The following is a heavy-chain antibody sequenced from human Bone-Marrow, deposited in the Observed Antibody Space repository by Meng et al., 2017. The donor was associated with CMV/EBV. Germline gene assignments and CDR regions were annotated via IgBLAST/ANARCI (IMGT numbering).Heavy chain of an antibody. V-gene: IGHV3-53*01. CDR3: AREKWAGYCSSTSCSPPYYYYGMDV. D-gene: IGHD2-2*01. Sequence: GESLKISCAASGSTVSSNNMSWVRQAPGKGLEWVSVIYSGGSTDYADSVKGRFTISRDNSKNTLYLQMNSLRAEDTAVYYCAREKWAGYCSSTSCSPPYYYYGMDVWGQGTTVTVSS. J-gene: IGHJ6*02. CDR1: GSTVSSNN. CDR2: IYSGGST.